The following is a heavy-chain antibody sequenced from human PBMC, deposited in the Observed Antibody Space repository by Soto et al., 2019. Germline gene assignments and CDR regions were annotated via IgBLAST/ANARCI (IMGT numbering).Heavy chain of an antibody. CDR2: TSSSSSTI. V-gene: IGHV3-48*01. CDR3: AREAGYYYYMDV. Sequence: EVQLVESGGGLVQPGGSLRLSCAASGFTFSSYSMNWVRQAPGKGREWVSYTSSSSSTIYYADSVKGRFTISRDNAKNSLYLQMNSLRAEDTAVYYCAREAGYYYYMDVWGKGTTVTVSS. D-gene: IGHD6-19*01. J-gene: IGHJ6*03. CDR1: GFTFSSYS.